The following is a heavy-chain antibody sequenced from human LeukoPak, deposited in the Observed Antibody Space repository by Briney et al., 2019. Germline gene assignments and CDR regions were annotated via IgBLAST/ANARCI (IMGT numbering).Heavy chain of an antibody. CDR2: IYYSGST. CDR3: ARLWFGDYNYYYGMDV. J-gene: IGHJ6*02. V-gene: IGHV4-59*08. Sequence: PSETLSLTCTVSGGSISSYYWSWIRQPPGKGLEWIGYIYYSGSTNYNPSLMSRITISVDTSKNQFSLKLSSVTAADTAVYYCARLWFGDYNYYYGMDVWGQGTTVTVSS. D-gene: IGHD3-10*01. CDR1: GGSISSYY.